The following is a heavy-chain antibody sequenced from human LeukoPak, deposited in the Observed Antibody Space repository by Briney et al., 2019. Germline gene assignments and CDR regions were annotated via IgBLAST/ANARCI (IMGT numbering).Heavy chain of an antibody. D-gene: IGHD3-22*01. CDR1: GGSINNYW. Sequence: PSETLSLTCSISGGSINNYWWNWIRQPPGKGLEWIGYIYYSGSTSYNPSLKSRLTISVDTSLNQFSLKLNSVTAADTAVYYCAKDRMIVVVPDYWGQGTLVTVSS. CDR2: IYYSGST. CDR3: AKDRMIVVVPDY. V-gene: IGHV4-59*01. J-gene: IGHJ4*02.